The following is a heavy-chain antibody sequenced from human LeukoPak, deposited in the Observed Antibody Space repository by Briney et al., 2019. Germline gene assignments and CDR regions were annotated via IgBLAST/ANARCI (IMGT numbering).Heavy chain of an antibody. CDR2: ISSSGSTI. D-gene: IGHD3-3*01. CDR1: GFTFSDYY. Sequence: GSLILSCAASGFTFSDYYMSWIRQAPGKGLEWVSYISSSGSTIYYADSVKGRFTISRDNAENSLYLQMNSLRAEDTAVFYCARDQYDTWSRRGNFDSWGQGTLVIVSS. CDR3: ARDQYDTWSRRGNFDS. V-gene: IGHV3-11*01. J-gene: IGHJ4*02.